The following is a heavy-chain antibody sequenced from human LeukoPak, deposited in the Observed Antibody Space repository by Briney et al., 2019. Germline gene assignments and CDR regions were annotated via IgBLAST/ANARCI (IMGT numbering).Heavy chain of an antibody. Sequence: PSETLSLTCTVSGGSISSYYWSWIRQPAGKGLEWIGRIYTSGSTNYNPSIKSRVTMSVDTSKNQFSLKLSSVTAADTAVYYCASQTECYSSGWYFSAALDIWGQGTMVTVSS. CDR2: IYTSGST. D-gene: IGHD6-19*01. CDR1: GGSISSYY. V-gene: IGHV4-4*07. J-gene: IGHJ3*02. CDR3: ASQTECYSSGWYFSAALDI.